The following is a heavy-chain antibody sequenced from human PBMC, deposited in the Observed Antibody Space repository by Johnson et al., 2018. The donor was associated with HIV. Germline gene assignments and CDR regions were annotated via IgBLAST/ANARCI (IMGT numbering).Heavy chain of an antibody. Sequence: QVQLVESGGGLVQPGRSLRLSCAASGFTFSSYAMHWVRQAPGKGLEWVAVISYDGSNKYYADSVQGRFTISRDDSKNTLYLQMNSLRAEDTAVYYCAKDGPGGAFDIWGQGTMVTVSS. V-gene: IGHV3-30*04. CDR1: GFTFSSYA. CDR3: AKDGPGGAFDI. J-gene: IGHJ3*02. D-gene: IGHD3-10*01. CDR2: ISYDGSNK.